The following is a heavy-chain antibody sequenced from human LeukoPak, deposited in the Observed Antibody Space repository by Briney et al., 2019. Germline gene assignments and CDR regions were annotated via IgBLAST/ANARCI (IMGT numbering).Heavy chain of an antibody. Sequence: SETLSLTCTVSGGSISSGGYYWSWIRQHPGKGLEWIGYIYYSGSTYYNPSLKSRVTISVDTSKNQFSLKLSSVTAADTAVYYCAREYSGYDWPYYFDYWGQGTLVTVSS. J-gene: IGHJ4*02. CDR2: IYYSGST. V-gene: IGHV4-31*03. CDR1: GGSISSGGYY. D-gene: IGHD5-12*01. CDR3: AREYSGYDWPYYFDY.